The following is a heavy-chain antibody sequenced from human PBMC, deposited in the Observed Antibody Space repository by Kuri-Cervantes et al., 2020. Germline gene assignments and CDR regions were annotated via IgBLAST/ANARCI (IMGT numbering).Heavy chain of an antibody. CDR2: ISAYNGNT. D-gene: IGHD3-10*01. Sequence: ASVKVSCKASGYTFTSYGISWVRQAPGQGLEWMGWISAYNGNTNYAQKLQGRATMTTDTSTSTAYMELRSLRSDDTAVYYCARAPLTLWFGDPGGDYWGQGTLVTVSS. J-gene: IGHJ4*02. CDR3: ARAPLTLWFGDPGGDY. V-gene: IGHV1-18*01. CDR1: GYTFTSYG.